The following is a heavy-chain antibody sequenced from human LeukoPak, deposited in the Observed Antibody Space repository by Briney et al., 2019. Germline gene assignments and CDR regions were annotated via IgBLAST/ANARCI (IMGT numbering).Heavy chain of an antibody. CDR1: GFTFSSSS. CDR3: ARRLGNPYYDILTGRFDP. Sequence: GGSLRLSCAASGFTFSSSSMSWVRQAPGKGLEWVSSISSSSSYIYYADSLKGRFTISRDNAKNSLYLQMNSLRAEDTAVYYCARRLGNPYYDILTGRFDPWGQGTLVTVSS. V-gene: IGHV3-21*01. CDR2: ISSSSSYI. D-gene: IGHD3-9*01. J-gene: IGHJ5*02.